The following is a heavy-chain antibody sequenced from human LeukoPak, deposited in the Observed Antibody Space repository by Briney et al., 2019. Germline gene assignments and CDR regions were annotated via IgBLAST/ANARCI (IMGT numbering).Heavy chain of an antibody. D-gene: IGHD2-2*01. J-gene: IGHJ4*02. CDR1: GYTFTSYW. V-gene: IGHV5-51*01. Sequence: GESLKISCKCSGYTFTSYWIGWVRQLPGKGLESMAIIHPDDSDTRDSPSFQGQVTISVDKSISTAYLQWSSLKASDTAMYYCARGYCSTTSCYYFDLWGQGTLVTVSS. CDR2: IHPDDSDT. CDR3: ARGYCSTTSCYYFDL.